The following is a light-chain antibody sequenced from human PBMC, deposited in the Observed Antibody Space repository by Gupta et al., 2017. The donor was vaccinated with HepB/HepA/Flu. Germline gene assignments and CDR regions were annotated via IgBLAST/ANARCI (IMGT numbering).Light chain of an antibody. CDR2: KSS. CDR1: QSLVHSDGNTY. J-gene: IGKJ4*01. V-gene: IGKV2-24*01. Sequence: DIVMTQTPLSSPVTLGQPASISCRSSQSLVHSDGNTYLSWLQQRPGQPPRLLIYKSSNRVSGGPERLSGRGARIDFTLKISRVEAEDVGVYYCMQAKQVYLSFGRRTKVEIK. CDR3: MQAKQVYLS.